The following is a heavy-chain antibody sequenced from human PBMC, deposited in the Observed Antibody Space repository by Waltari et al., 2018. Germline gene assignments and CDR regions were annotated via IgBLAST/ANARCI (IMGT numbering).Heavy chain of an antibody. J-gene: IGHJ5*02. CDR2: IYSGGST. D-gene: IGHD5-12*01. V-gene: IGHV3-53*01. Sequence: EVQLVESGGGLIQPGGSLRLSCAASGFTVSSNYMSWVRQAPGKGLEWVSVIYSGGSTYYADSVKGRFTISRDNSKNTLYLQMNSLRAADTAVYYCARDPGDGYNLPGGHNWFDPWGQGTLVTVSS. CDR1: GFTVSSNY. CDR3: ARDPGDGYNLPGGHNWFDP.